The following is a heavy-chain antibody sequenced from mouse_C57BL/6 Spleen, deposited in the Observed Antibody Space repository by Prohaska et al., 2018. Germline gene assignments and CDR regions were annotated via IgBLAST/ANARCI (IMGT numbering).Heavy chain of an antibody. CDR2: ISSGGSTI. Sequence: EVQLVESGGGLVKPGGSQKLSCAASGFTFSDYGMHWVRQAPEKGLDWVADISSGGSTIYYADTVKGRFTISRDNAKNTLFLQMTSLRSEDTAMYYCARADGYYLFDYWGQGTTLTVSS. V-gene: IGHV5-17*01. D-gene: IGHD2-3*01. CDR3: ARADGYYLFDY. CDR1: GFTFSDYG. J-gene: IGHJ2*01.